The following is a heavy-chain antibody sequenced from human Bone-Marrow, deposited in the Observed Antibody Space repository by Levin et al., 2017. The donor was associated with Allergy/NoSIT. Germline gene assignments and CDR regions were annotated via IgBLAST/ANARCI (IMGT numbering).Heavy chain of an antibody. D-gene: IGHD2-15*01. CDR2: IYYSGST. Sequence: SETLSLTCTVSGCSITSYYWSWIRQPPGKGLEWLGYIYYSGSTNYNPSLKSRVTISVDTSKNQFSLKLSSVTAADTAVYYCARAYCSPGSCYSGYYYYYMDVWGKGTTVTVSS. CDR3: ARAYCSPGSCYSGYYYYYMDV. CDR1: GCSITSYY. V-gene: IGHV4-59*01. J-gene: IGHJ6*03.